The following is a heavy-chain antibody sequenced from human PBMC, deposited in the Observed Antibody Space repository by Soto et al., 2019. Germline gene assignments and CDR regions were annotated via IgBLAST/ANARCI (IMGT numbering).Heavy chain of an antibody. V-gene: IGHV3-7*01. D-gene: IGHD5-12*01. CDR2: IKQDGSEK. CDR3: ARGPQWLRLRGFDY. J-gene: IGHJ4*02. Sequence: GGSLRLSCAASGFTFSSYWMSWVRQAPGKGLEWVANIKQDGSEKYYVDSVKGRFPISRDNAKNSPYLQMNSLRAEDTDLYYCARGPQWLRLRGFDYWGQGTLVTVSS. CDR1: GFTFSSYW.